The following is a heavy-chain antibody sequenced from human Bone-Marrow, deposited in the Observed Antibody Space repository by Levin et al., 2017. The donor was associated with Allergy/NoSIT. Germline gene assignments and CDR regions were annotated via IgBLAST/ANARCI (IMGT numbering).Heavy chain of an antibody. CDR3: AKVGELSPVLYFDY. CDR2: ISGSGGST. Sequence: RTGGSLRLSCAASGFTFSSYAMSWVRQAPGKGLEWVSAISGSGGSTYYADSVKGRFTISRDNSKNTLYLQMNSLRAEDTAVYYCAKVGELSPVLYFDYWGQGTLVTVSS. V-gene: IGHV3-23*01. D-gene: IGHD3-16*02. J-gene: IGHJ4*02. CDR1: GFTFSSYA.